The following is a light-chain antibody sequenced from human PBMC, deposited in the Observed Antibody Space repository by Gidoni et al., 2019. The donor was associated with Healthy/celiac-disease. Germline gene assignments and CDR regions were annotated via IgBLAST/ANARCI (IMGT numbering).Light chain of an antibody. CDR2: DAS. Sequence: DIQMTQSPSTLSASVGDRVTITCRASQSISSWLAWYQQKPGKAPKLLIYDASSLESGVPSRFSGSGSGTEFTLTISSLQPDDFATYYCQQYNSYSWWTFGQXTKVEIK. J-gene: IGKJ1*01. V-gene: IGKV1-5*01. CDR1: QSISSW. CDR3: QQYNSYSWWT.